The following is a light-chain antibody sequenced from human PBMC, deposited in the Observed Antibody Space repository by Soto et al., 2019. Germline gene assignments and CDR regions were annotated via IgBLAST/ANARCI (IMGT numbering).Light chain of an antibody. Sequence: QSVLTQPASVSGSHGQSITISCTGTSSDVGGYNYVSWYQQHPGKAPKLMIYEVSNRPSGVSNRFSGSKSGNTASLTISGLQAEYEADYYCSSYTSSSIDYVFGTGTKLTVL. CDR1: SSDVGGYNY. CDR2: EVS. V-gene: IGLV2-14*01. J-gene: IGLJ1*01. CDR3: SSYTSSSIDYV.